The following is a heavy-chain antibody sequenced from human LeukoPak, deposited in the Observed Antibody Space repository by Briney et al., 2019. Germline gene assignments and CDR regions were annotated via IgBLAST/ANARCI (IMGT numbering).Heavy chain of an antibody. CDR3: ARGAYCGGDCYFSLSFDP. D-gene: IGHD2-21*01. V-gene: IGHV3-48*02. CDR2: ISSSSSTI. CDR1: GFTFSSYS. Sequence: PGGSLRLSCAASGFTFSSYSMNWVRQAPGKGLEWVSYISSSSSTIYYADSVKGRFTISRDNAKNSLYLQMNSLRDEDTAVYYCARGAYCGGDCYFSLSFDPWGQGTLVTVSS. J-gene: IGHJ5*02.